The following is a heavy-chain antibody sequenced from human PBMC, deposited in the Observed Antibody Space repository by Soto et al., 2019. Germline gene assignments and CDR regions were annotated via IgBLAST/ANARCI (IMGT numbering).Heavy chain of an antibody. J-gene: IGHJ2*01. V-gene: IGHV4-59*08. CDR2: IYYSGST. Sequence: QVQLQESGPGLVKPSETLSLTCTVSGGSISSHYWSWIRQPPGKGLEWIGYIYYSGSTDYNPSLQGRVTMSMATSKSQPSLRLSSVTAADMPVYYCARPRGTAPAGWDFDLWGRGTQVTVSS. D-gene: IGHD2-8*02. CDR3: ARPRGTAPAGWDFDL. CDR1: GGSISSHY.